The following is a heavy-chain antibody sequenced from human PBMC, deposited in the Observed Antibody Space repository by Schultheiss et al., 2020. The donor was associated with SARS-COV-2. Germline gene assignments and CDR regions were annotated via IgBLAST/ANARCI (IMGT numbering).Heavy chain of an antibody. V-gene: IGHV1-18*01. D-gene: IGHD3-22*01. CDR2: ISVYNGNT. J-gene: IGHJ4*02. CDR3: ARSTDSGGYYDRLDY. Sequence: ASVKVSCKASGYTFTSYGISWVRQAPGQGPEWMGWISVYNGNTHYAQKLQGRVTMTTDTSTSTAYMELRSLRSDDTAVYYCARSTDSGGYYDRLDYWGQGTLVTVSS. CDR1: GYTFTSYG.